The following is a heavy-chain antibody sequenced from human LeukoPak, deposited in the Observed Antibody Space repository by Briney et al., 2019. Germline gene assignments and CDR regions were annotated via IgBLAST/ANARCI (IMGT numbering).Heavy chain of an antibody. V-gene: IGHV1-2*02. CDR1: GYTFTGYY. D-gene: IGHD3-22*01. Sequence: GASVKVSCKASGYTFTGYYIHWVRQAPGQGLEWMGWINPNSGGTNYAQKFQGRVTMTRDTSISAAYMELSRLRSDETAVYYCARPDISGSEGWGFGWSTDILFDYWGQGTLGTVSS. CDR3: ARPDISGSEGWGFGWSTDILFDY. CDR2: INPNSGGT. J-gene: IGHJ4*02.